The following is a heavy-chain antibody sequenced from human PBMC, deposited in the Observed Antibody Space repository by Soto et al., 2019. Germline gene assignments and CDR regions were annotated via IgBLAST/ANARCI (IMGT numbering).Heavy chain of an antibody. CDR1: GFSFSDYF. CDR3: ARYNSQHYGTPAASSRFHP. CDR2: INPSGDSR. J-gene: IGHJ5*02. D-gene: IGHD2-15*01. V-gene: IGHV1-46*01. Sequence: ASVKVSCKASGFSFSDYFMHWVRQAPGQGLEWMGIINPSGDSRNYAQKFQGRVTITRDTSTSTVYMDLSSLRYEDTAVYYWARYNSQHYGTPAASSRFHPWGQGTPVTVSS.